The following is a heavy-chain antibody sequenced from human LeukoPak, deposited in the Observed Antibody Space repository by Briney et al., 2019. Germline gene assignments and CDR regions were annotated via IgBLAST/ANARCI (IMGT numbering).Heavy chain of an antibody. CDR2: IIPILGIA. CDR3: ARGASGAQVDY. CDR1: GGTFSSYA. Sequence: AASVKVSCKASGGTFSSYAISWVRQAPGQGLEWMGRIIPILGIANYAQKFQGRVTITADKSTSTAYMELSSLRSEDTAVYYCARGASGAQVDYWGQGTLVTVSS. D-gene: IGHD1-26*01. J-gene: IGHJ4*02. V-gene: IGHV1-69*04.